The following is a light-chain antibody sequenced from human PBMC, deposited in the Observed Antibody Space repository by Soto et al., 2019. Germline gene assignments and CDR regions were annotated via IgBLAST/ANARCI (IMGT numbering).Light chain of an antibody. J-gene: IGLJ2*01. CDR1: SSDVGSSNL. CDR2: EVS. V-gene: IGLV2-23*02. CDR3: CSYAGSWRV. Sequence: QSALTQPASVSGSPGQSITISCTGTSSDVGSSNLVSWYQQHPGKAPKLMIYEVSKRPSGVSNRFSGSKSGNTASLTISGLQAEDEADYYCCSYAGSWRVFGGGTKHTVL.